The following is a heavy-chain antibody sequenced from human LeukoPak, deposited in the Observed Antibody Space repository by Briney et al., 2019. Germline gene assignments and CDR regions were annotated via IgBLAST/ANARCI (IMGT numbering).Heavy chain of an antibody. J-gene: IGHJ6*02. Sequence: SVKVSCTASGGTFNSYAISWVRQAPGQGLEWMGGIIPIFGTANYAQKFQGRVTITADESTSTAYMELSSLRSEDTAVYYCARAEMDLRFLEWSYYYYGMDVWGQGTTVTVSS. CDR3: ARAEMDLRFLEWSYYYYGMDV. D-gene: IGHD3-3*01. CDR2: IIPIFGTA. V-gene: IGHV1-69*01. CDR1: GGTFNSYA.